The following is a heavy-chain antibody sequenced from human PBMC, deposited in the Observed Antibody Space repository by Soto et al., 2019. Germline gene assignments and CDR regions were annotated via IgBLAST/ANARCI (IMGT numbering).Heavy chain of an antibody. CDR1: GYTFTSYY. V-gene: IGHV1-46*01. D-gene: IGHD3-10*01. J-gene: IGHJ4*02. Sequence: QVQLVQSGAEVKKPGASVKVSCKASGYTFTSYYMHWVRQAPGQGLEWMGIINPSGGSTSYAQKLPDRVPMTRAAYASTAYMELSSLRSEDTAVYYCARDSGASDYWGQGTLVTVSS. CDR3: ARDSGASDY. CDR2: INPSGGST.